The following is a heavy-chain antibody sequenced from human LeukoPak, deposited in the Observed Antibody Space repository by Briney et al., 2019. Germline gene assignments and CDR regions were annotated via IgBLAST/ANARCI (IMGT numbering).Heavy chain of an antibody. V-gene: IGHV3-30*03. Sequence: PGGSLRLSCAASGFTFSSYGMHWVRQAPGKGLEWVAVISYDGSNKYYADSVKGRFTISRDSAKNSLYLQMNSLSAEDTAVYYCASAREYSYSFDIWGQGTMVSVSS. CDR2: ISYDGSNK. CDR3: ASAREYSYSFDI. J-gene: IGHJ3*02. CDR1: GFTFSSYG. D-gene: IGHD5-18*01.